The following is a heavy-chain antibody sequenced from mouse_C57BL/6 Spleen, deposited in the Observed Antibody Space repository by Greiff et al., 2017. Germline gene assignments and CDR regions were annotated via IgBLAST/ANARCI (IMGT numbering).Heavy chain of an antibody. CDR1: GFTFSDYY. CDR3: ARHASNPYAMDY. V-gene: IGHV5-12*01. D-gene: IGHD2-5*01. J-gene: IGHJ4*01. CDR2: ISNGGGST. Sequence: EVQVVESGGGLVQPGGSLKLSCAASGFTFSDYYMYWVRQTPEKRLEWVAYISNGGGSTYYPDTVKGRFTISRDNAKNTLYLQMSRLKSEDTAMYYCARHASNPYAMDYWGQGTSVTVSS.